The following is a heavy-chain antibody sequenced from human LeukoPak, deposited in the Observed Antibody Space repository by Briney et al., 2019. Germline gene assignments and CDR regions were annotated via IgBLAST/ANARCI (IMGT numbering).Heavy chain of an antibody. CDR2: INHSGST. CDR3: ARGTVAAAGTYYFDY. CDR1: GGSFSGYY. Sequence: SETLSLTCAVYGGSFSGYYWSWIRQPPGKGLEWIGEINHSGSTNYNPSLKSRVTISVDTSKNQFSLKLSSVTAADTAVYYCARGTVAAAGTYYFDYWGRGTLVTVSS. D-gene: IGHD6-13*01. J-gene: IGHJ4*02. V-gene: IGHV4-34*01.